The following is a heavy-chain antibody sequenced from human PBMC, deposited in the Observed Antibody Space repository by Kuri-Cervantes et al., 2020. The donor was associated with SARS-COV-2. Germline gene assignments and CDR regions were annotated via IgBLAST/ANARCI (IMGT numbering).Heavy chain of an antibody. D-gene: IGHD3-16*01. Sequence: GGSLRLSCAVSGFTFSSYSMNLVRQAPGKGLEWVSYISSSSSTIYYADSVKGRFTISRDNAKNSLYLQMNSLRAEDTAVYYCASNGWGFRNPGGVSGFDYWGQGTLVTVSS. CDR1: GFTFSSYS. CDR2: ISSSSSTI. V-gene: IGHV3-48*01. J-gene: IGHJ4*02. CDR3: ASNGWGFRNPGGVSGFDY.